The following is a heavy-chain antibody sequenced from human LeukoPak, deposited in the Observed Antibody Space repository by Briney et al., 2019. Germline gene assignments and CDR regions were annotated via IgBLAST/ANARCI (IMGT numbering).Heavy chain of an antibody. CDR1: GGSISGYY. V-gene: IGHV4-59*08. Sequence: SETLSLTCTVSGGSISGYYWSWIRQPPGKGLEWIGYIYYIGSTSYNPSLKSRVTISVDTSKNQFSLKLSSVTAADTAVYYCARHSPEDSSPRRVFDYWGQGTLVTVSS. D-gene: IGHD6-6*01. CDR2: IYYIGST. J-gene: IGHJ4*02. CDR3: ARHSPEDSSPRRVFDY.